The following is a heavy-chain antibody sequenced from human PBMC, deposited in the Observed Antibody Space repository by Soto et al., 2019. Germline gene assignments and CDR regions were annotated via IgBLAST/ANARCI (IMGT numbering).Heavy chain of an antibody. V-gene: IGHV4-4*07. CDR3: ARDIIGCFDP. J-gene: IGHJ5*02. Sequence: XATLSRKCTVSGGSISSYYWSWIRQPAGKGLEWIGRIYTSGSTNYNPSLKSRVTMSVDTSKNQFSLKLSSVTAADTAVYCCARDIIGCFDPWGQGTLVIVSS. CDR1: GGSISSYY. CDR2: IYTSGST.